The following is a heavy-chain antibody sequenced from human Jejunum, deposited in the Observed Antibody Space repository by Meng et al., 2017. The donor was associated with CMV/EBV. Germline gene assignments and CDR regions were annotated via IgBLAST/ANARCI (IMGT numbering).Heavy chain of an antibody. D-gene: IGHD5-18*01. CDR3: AKLSGYSYGPPDY. CDR2: ISGSGGST. CDR1: GLTFSSYA. Sequence: ASGLTFSSYAMSWVRQAPGKGLEWVSAISGSGGSTYYADSVKGRFTISRDNSKNTLYLQMNSLRAEDTAVYYCAKLSGYSYGPPDYWGQGTLVTVSS. V-gene: IGHV3-23*01. J-gene: IGHJ4*02.